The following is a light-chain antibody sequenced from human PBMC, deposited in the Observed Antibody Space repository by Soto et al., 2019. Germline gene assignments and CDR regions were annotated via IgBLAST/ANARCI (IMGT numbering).Light chain of an antibody. Sequence: QSALTQPASVSGSPGQSITISCTGTSSDIGDYNYVSWYQQRPEKAPELMIYGVNNRPPGVSNRFSGSKSGNTASLTISGLQAEDEADYYCSSYTSSITYVSGTGTKVTVL. J-gene: IGLJ1*01. CDR2: GVN. CDR3: SSYTSSITYV. CDR1: SSDIGDYNY. V-gene: IGLV2-14*01.